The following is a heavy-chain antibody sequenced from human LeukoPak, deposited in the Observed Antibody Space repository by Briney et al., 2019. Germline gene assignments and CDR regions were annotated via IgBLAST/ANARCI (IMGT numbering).Heavy chain of an antibody. Sequence: PGGSLRLSCAASGFTFSDYYMSLIRQAPGKGLEWVSYISSSGSTIYYADSVKGRFTISRDNAKNSLYLRMNSLRAEDTAVYYCARDTYGSGTYSVYRGQGTLVTVSS. D-gene: IGHD3-10*01. CDR2: ISSSGSTI. CDR3: ARDTYGSGTYSVY. CDR1: GFTFSDYY. J-gene: IGHJ4*02. V-gene: IGHV3-11*01.